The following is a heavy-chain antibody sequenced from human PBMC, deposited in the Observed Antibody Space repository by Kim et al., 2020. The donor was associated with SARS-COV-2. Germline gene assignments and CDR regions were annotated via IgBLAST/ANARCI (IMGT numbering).Heavy chain of an antibody. J-gene: IGHJ6*02. D-gene: IGHD3-3*01. Sequence: ASVKVSCKASGYTFTSYAMNWVRQAPGQGLEWMGWINTNTGNPTYAQGFTGRFVFSLDTSVSTAYLQISSLKAEDTAVYYCARDRITTIFGVVVTRVGHMDVSAQGTTVTVSS. CDR2: INTNTGNP. V-gene: IGHV7-4-1*02. CDR1: GYTFTSYA. CDR3: ARDRITTIFGVVVTRVGHMDV.